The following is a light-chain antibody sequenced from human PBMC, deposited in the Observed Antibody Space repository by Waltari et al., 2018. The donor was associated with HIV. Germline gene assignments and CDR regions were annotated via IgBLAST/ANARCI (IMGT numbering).Light chain of an antibody. V-gene: IGLV2-14*03. CDR3: CSYSDSGTIL. Sequence: LTQPASVSGSPGQSITISCLGASRDIGSFDYVSWYQQHPDKAPKLILYDVTYRPSGVFGPFSGSTFGSMASLTISGLQPEDEADYFCCSYSDSGTILFGGGTRVTVL. CDR1: SRDIGSFDY. CDR2: DVT. J-gene: IGLJ2*01.